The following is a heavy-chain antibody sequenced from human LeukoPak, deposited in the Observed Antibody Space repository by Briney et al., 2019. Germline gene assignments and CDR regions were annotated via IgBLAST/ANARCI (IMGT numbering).Heavy chain of an antibody. CDR1: GGSISSRNYY. CDR3: ARQLGTTSPYFDY. D-gene: IGHD1-7*01. J-gene: IGHJ4*02. Sequence: SETLSLTCTVSGGSISSRNYYWGWIRQPPGEGLEWIGKISDSGNTYYSPSLRSRVTISIDTSKNQFSLKLSSVTAADTAVYYCARQLGTTSPYFDYWGQGTLVTVSS. CDR2: ISDSGNT. V-gene: IGHV4-39*01.